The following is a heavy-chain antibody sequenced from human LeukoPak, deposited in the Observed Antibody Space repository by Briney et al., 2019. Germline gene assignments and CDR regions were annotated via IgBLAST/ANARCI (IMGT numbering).Heavy chain of an antibody. D-gene: IGHD2-8*01. CDR2: IGTTSGAI. CDR3: ARVNPLMAPGAFDI. Sequence: PGGSLRLSCAASGFTFNAFGMNWVRQAPGEGLEWVSYIGTTSGAIYYADSVKGRFTISRDSAKNSLYLQMNSLRAEDTAVYYCARVNPLMAPGAFDIWGQGTMVAVSS. J-gene: IGHJ3*02. V-gene: IGHV3-48*01. CDR1: GFTFNAFG.